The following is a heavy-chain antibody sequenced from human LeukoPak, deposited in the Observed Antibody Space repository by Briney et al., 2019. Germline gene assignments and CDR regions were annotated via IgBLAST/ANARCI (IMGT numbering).Heavy chain of an antibody. D-gene: IGHD5-24*01. CDR3: ARWRWDQSEFDC. J-gene: IGHJ4*02. CDR2: IKQDGSEK. V-gene: IGHV3-7*01. CDR1: GFTVSSYW. Sequence: GGSLRLSCTASGFTVSSYWMTWVRQAPGKGLEWVADIKQDGSEKNYVDSVKGRFTISRDNAKNSLYLQMNSLRVEDTAVYYCARWRWDQSEFDCWGQGILVTVSS.